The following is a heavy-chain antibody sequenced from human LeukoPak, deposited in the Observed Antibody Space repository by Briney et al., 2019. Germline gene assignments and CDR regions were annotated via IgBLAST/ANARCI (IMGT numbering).Heavy chain of an antibody. J-gene: IGHJ4*01. CDR1: GGSFSGYY. D-gene: IGHD1-1*01. Sequence: PSETLSLTCAVYGGSFSGYYWSWIRQPPGKGLEWIGEINHSGSTNYNPSLKSRVTISVDTSKNQFSLKLSSVTAADTAVYYCGRRKHWPTWRDYWNRGTLVTLSS. V-gene: IGHV4-34*01. CDR2: INHSGST. CDR3: GRRKHWPTWRDY.